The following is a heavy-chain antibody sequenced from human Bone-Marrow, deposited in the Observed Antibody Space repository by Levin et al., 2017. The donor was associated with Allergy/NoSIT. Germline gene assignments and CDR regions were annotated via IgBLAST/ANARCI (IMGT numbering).Heavy chain of an antibody. CDR3: ADLGRSHGLDV. J-gene: IGHJ6*02. D-gene: IGHD3-16*01. CDR1: GFSFSDHY. CDR2: VTNTGNSDTT. V-gene: IGHV3-72*01. Sequence: GESLKISCAASGFSFSDHYIDWVRQAPGKGLEWLGLVTNTGNSDTTKYAASVRGRFSISRDDAKSSVYLHLNSLKTEDTAIYSCADLGRSHGLDVWGQGTTVTVAS.